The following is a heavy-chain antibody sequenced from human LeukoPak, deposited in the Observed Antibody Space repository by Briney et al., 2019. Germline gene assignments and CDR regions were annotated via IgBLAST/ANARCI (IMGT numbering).Heavy chain of an antibody. CDR3: AKDLAPVYGDYGYFYYGMDV. CDR2: VSGSGGAT. J-gene: IGHJ6*02. Sequence: GGSLRLSCAASGFTFSSYAMSWVRQAPGKGLQWVSAVSGSGGATYYADSVKGRFTISRDNSKNTLYLQMNSLRAEDTAVYYCAKDLAPVYGDYGYFYYGMDVWGQGTTVTVSS. CDR1: GFTFSSYA. D-gene: IGHD4-17*01. V-gene: IGHV3-23*01.